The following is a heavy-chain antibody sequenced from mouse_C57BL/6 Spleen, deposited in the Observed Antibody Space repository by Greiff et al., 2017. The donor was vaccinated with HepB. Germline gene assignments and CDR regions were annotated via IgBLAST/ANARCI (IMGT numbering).Heavy chain of an antibody. CDR3: AREGLGQDY. D-gene: IGHD3-3*01. V-gene: IGHV1-26*01. CDR1: GYTFTDYY. Sequence: EVQLQQSGPELVKPGASVKISCKASGYTFTDYYMNWVKQSHGKSLEWIGDINPNNGGTSYNQKFKGKATLTVDKSSSTAYMELRSLTSEDSAVYYCAREGLGQDYWGQGTTLTVSS. CDR2: INPNNGGT. J-gene: IGHJ2*01.